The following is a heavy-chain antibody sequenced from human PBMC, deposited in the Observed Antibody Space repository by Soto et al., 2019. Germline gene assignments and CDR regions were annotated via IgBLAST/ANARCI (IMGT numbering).Heavy chain of an antibody. J-gene: IGHJ3*02. CDR1: GFTFSSYW. D-gene: IGHD1-20*01. CDR2: INSDGSST. Sequence: EVQLVESGGGLVQPGGSLRLSCAASGFTFSSYWMHWVRQAPGKGLVWVSRINSDGSSTSYADSVKGRFTISRDNAKNTLYLQMNSLRAEDTAVYYCARALDNWNDDGALDIWGQGTMVTVSS. V-gene: IGHV3-74*01. CDR3: ARALDNWNDDGALDI.